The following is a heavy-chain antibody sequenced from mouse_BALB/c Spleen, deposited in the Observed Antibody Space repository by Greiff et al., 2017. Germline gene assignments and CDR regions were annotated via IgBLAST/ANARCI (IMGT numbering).Heavy chain of an antibody. CDR1: GFTFSSYA. CDR2: ISSGGST. J-gene: IGHJ4*01. V-gene: IGHV5-6-5*01. Sequence: EVKVVESGGGLVKPGGSLKLSCAASGFTFSSYAMSWVRQTPEKRLEWVASISSGGSTYYPDSVKGRFTISRDNARNILYLQMSSPRSEDTAMYYCARGFYYYGSSSYYYAMDYWGQGTSVTVSS. D-gene: IGHD1-1*01. CDR3: ARGFYYYGSSSYYYAMDY.